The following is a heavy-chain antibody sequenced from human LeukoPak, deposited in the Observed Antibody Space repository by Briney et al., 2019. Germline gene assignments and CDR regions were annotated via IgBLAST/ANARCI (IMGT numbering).Heavy chain of an antibody. CDR3: AKAMIFGNAFDI. CDR2: ISGSGGST. J-gene: IGHJ3*02. CDR1: GFTFSSYA. Sequence: GGSLRLSCAASGFTFSSYAMSWVRQAPGKGLEWVSAISGSGGSTYYADSVRGRFTISRDNSKNTLYLQMNSLRAEDTAVYYRAKAMIFGNAFDIWGQGTMVTVSS. V-gene: IGHV3-23*01. D-gene: IGHD2-15*01.